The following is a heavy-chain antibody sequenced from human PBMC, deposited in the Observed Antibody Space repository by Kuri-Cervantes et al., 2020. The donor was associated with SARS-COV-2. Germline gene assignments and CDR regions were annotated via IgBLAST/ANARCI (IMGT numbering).Heavy chain of an antibody. J-gene: IGHJ4*02. CDR3: AKDRLTVAGWGLPDPLYYFDY. CDR1: GFTFSSCA. D-gene: IGHD6-19*01. V-gene: IGHV3-23*03. CDR2: IYSGGSST. Sequence: GGSLRLSCAASGFTFSSCAMSWVRQAPGKGLEWVSVIYSGGSSTYYADSVKGRFTISRDNSKNTLYLQMNSLRAEDTAVYYCAKDRLTVAGWGLPDPLYYFDYWGQGALVTVSS.